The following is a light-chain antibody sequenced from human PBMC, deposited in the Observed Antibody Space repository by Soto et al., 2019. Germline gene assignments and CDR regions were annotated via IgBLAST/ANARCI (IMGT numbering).Light chain of an antibody. Sequence: QSALTQPPSASGSPGQSVTISCTGTSSDVGGYNYVSWYQQHPGKAPKLIISEISNRPSGVRHRFSGSKSGNTASLTVSGLQAEDEADYYCSSFAGNNNLVFGGGTKLTVL. CDR1: SSDVGGYNY. CDR2: EIS. CDR3: SSFAGNNNLV. V-gene: IGLV2-8*01. J-gene: IGLJ2*01.